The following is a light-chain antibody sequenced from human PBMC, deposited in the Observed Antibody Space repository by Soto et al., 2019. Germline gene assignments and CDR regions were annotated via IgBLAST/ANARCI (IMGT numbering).Light chain of an antibody. Sequence: DIVMTQSPGTLSLSPGERATLSCRASQSVSSSYLAWYQQKPGQAPRLLIYDASNRATDIPARFSGSGSGTEFTLTISSLQSEDFAVYYCQQYSDWPLTFGGGTKVDIK. V-gene: IGKV3D-15*01. CDR3: QQYSDWPLT. J-gene: IGKJ4*01. CDR1: QSVSSSY. CDR2: DAS.